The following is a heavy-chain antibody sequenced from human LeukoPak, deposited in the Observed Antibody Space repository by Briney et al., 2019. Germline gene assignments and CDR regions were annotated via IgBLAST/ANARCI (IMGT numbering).Heavy chain of an antibody. Sequence: SETLSLTCAVYGGSFSGYYWSWIRQPPGKGLEWMGEINHSGSTNYNPSLKSRVTISVDTSKNQFSLKLSSVTAADTAVYYCARRDCSGGSCYDYWGQGTLVTVSS. D-gene: IGHD2-15*01. CDR1: GGSFSGYY. CDR2: INHSGST. CDR3: ARRDCSGGSCYDY. V-gene: IGHV4-34*01. J-gene: IGHJ4*02.